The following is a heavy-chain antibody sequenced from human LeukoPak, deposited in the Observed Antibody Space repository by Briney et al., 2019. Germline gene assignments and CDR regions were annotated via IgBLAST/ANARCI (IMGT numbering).Heavy chain of an antibody. CDR1: GFTFSSYG. Sequence: PGGPLRLSCAASGFTFSSYGMSWVRQAPGKGLEWVSAISGSGGSTYYADSVKGRFTISRDNSKNTLYLQMNSLRAEDTAVYYCAKESLDGGYSYGLLDYWGQGTLVTVSS. D-gene: IGHD5-18*01. J-gene: IGHJ4*02. CDR3: AKESLDGGYSYGLLDY. V-gene: IGHV3-23*01. CDR2: ISGSGGST.